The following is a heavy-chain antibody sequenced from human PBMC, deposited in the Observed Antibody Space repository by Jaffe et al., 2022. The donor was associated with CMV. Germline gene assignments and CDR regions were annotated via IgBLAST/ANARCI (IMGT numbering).Heavy chain of an antibody. CDR1: GDSVSSNSAA. V-gene: IGHV6-1*01. CDR2: TYYRSKWYN. Sequence: QVQLQQSGPGLVKPSQTLSLTCAISGDSVSSNSAAWNWIRQSPSRGLEWLGRTYYRSKWYNDYAVSVKSRITINPDTSKNQFSLQLNSVTPEDTAVYYCARVPIVVVPAAPGDYYYYGMDVWGQGTTVTVSS. CDR3: ARVPIVVVPAAPGDYYYYGMDV. J-gene: IGHJ6*02. D-gene: IGHD2-2*01.